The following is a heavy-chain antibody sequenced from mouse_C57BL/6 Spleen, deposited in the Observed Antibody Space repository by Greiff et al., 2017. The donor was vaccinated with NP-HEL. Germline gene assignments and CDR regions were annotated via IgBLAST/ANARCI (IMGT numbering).Heavy chain of an antibody. J-gene: IGHJ1*03. CDR3: ARGITTVVHWYFDV. V-gene: IGHV1-62-2*01. Sequence: VQRVESGAELVKPGASVKLSCKASGYTFTEYTIHWVKQRSGQGLEWIGWFYPGSGSIKYNEKFKDKATLTADKSSSTVYMELSRLTSEDSAVYFCARGITTVVHWYFDVWGTGTTVTVSS. D-gene: IGHD1-1*01. CDR2: FYPGSGSI. CDR1: GYTFTEYT.